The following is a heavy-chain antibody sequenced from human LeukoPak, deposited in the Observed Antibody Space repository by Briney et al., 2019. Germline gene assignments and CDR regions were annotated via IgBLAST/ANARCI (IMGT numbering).Heavy chain of an antibody. CDR2: ISSSSSSYI. D-gene: IGHD3-22*01. CDR1: GFTFSSYS. V-gene: IGHV3-21*01. CDR3: ARDGIGYYYDKGDFV. J-gene: IGHJ6*02. Sequence: GSLRLSCAVSGFTFSSYSMNWVRQAPGKGLEWVSSISSSSSSYIYYADSVKGRFTISRDNAKNSLYLQMNSLRAEDTAVYYCARDGIGYYYDKGDFVWGQGTTVTVSS.